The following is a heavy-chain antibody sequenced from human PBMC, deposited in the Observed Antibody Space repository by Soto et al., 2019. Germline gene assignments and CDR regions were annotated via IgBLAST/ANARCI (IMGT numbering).Heavy chain of an antibody. CDR2: ISGSGGTT. D-gene: IGHD2-21*02. CDR1: GFTFTGKA. Sequence: EVQLLESGGGLVKPGGSLRLSFAASGFTFTGKAISGVLKAPGRGLDGGSAISGSGGTTYYADSVKGRFTISRDNSKNTLYLQMNSLRAEDTAVYYCAKQNGYGGNSELEYWGQGTLVTVSS. J-gene: IGHJ4*02. CDR3: AKQNGYGGNSELEY. V-gene: IGHV3-23*01.